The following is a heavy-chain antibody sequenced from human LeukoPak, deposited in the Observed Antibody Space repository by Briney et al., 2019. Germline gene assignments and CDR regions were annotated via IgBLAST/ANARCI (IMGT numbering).Heavy chain of an antibody. CDR2: INPNSGGT. D-gene: IGHD2-8*02. V-gene: IGHV1-2*02. J-gene: IGHJ5*02. CDR1: GYTFTGYY. CDR3: ARVSDYWGSPKPFDP. Sequence: ASVKVSCKASGYTFTGYYMHWVRQAPGQGLEWMGWINPNSGGTNYAQKFQGRVTMTRDTSISTAYMGLSRLRSDDTAVYYCARVSDYWGSPKPFDPWGQGTLVTVSS.